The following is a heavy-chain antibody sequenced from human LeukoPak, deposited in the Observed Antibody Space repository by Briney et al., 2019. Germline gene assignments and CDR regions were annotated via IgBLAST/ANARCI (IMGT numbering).Heavy chain of an antibody. V-gene: IGHV3-23*01. J-gene: IGHJ4*02. D-gene: IGHD2-2*02. CDR3: ARSRFCTSSSCYIDN. CDR2: ISGGGGNT. Sequence: GGSLRLSCAASGFSFSTYAMSWVRQAPRKGLEWVSGISGGGGNTYYADSVKGRFTISRDNSKNTLYLQMNSLRAEDTAVYYCARSRFCTSSSCYIDNWGQGTLVTVSS. CDR1: GFSFSTYA.